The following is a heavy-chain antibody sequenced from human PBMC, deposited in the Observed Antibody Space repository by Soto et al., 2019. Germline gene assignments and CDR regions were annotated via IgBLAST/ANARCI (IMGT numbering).Heavy chain of an antibody. CDR2: IIPILGIA. D-gene: IGHD3-10*01. CDR1: GGTFSSYT. CDR3: ARSMGSYVPGVYYFDY. Sequence: ASVKVSCKASGGTFSSYTISWVRQAPGQGLEWMGRIIPILGIANYAQKFQGRVTITGDKSTSTAYMELSSLGSEDTAVYYCARSMGSYVPGVYYFDYWGQGTLVTVSS. J-gene: IGHJ4*02. V-gene: IGHV1-69*02.